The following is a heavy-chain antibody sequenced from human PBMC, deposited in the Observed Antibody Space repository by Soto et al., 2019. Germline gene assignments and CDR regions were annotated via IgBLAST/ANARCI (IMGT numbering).Heavy chain of an antibody. CDR3: ARGRYCLTGRCFPNWFDS. D-gene: IGHD2-15*01. J-gene: IGHJ5*01. V-gene: IGHV4-30-4*01. CDR2: IYKSTTT. CDR1: GDSISTVDYC. Sequence: SETLSLTCSVSGDSISTVDYCFAWIRQPPGQTLEYIGYIYKSTTTYYNPSFESRVAISLDTSKSQFSLNVTSVTAADTAVYFCARGRYCLTGRCFPNWFDSWGQGTLVTVSS.